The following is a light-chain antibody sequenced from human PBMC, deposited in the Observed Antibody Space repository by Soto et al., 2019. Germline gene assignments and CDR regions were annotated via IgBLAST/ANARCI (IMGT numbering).Light chain of an antibody. CDR3: KQYKEWPPFT. V-gene: IGKV3-15*01. CDR2: GAS. Sequence: EIVMTQSPATLSVSPGERATLSSRASQSVSSNLAWYQQKPGQAPSLLILGASTRATGVPARFSGSGSGTEFTLSISSLQSEDFAVYYCKQYKEWPPFTFGQGTRLEIK. CDR1: QSVSSN. J-gene: IGKJ5*01.